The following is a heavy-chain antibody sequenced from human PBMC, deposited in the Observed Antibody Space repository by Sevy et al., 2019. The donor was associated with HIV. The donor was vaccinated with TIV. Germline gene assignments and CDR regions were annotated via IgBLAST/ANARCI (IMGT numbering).Heavy chain of an antibody. D-gene: IGHD3-3*01. CDR1: GFTFSSYW. V-gene: IGHV3-7*01. CDR3: AREAAGYDFWSGYSGRPYYFDY. Sequence: GGSLRLSCAASGFTFSSYWMSWVHQAPGKGLEWVANIKQDGSGKYYLDSGKGRFTISRDKAKNSLYLQMNSLRAEDTAVYYCAREAAGYDFWSGYSGRPYYFDYWGQGTLVTVSS. CDR2: IKQDGSGK. J-gene: IGHJ4*02.